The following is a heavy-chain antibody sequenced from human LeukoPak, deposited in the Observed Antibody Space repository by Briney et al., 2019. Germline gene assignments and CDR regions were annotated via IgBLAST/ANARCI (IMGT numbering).Heavy chain of an antibody. J-gene: IGHJ4*02. V-gene: IGHV3-30*18. CDR3: AKDFISGSAH. CDR1: GFSFSSSG. Sequence: GGSLRFSCAASGFSFSSSGMHWVRQAPGKRLEWVAVISSDGSNKYYADSVKGRFTISRDDSRNTLYLQMNSLRAEDTAVYFCAKDFISGSAHWGQGTLVTVSS. CDR2: ISSDGSNK. D-gene: IGHD6-19*01.